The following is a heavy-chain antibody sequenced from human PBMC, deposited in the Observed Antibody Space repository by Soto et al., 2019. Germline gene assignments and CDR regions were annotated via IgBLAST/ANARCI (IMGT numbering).Heavy chain of an antibody. CDR3: VRHAQWIIRAY. CDR1: GGSISSYY. J-gene: IGHJ4*02. D-gene: IGHD5-12*01. CDR2: IYYSGST. Sequence: SETLSLTCTVSGGSISSYYWSWIRQPPGKGLEWIGSIYYSGSTMYNPSLQSRLTLLVDTSKNQFSLKLSSVTAADTAVYYCVRHAQWIIRAYWGQGSLVTVSS. V-gene: IGHV4-59*08.